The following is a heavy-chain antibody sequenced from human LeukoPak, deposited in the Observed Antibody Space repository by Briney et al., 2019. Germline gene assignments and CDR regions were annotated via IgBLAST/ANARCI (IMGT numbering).Heavy chain of an antibody. CDR2: INHTGST. CDR3: ARPYYDSSGYHDAFDI. J-gene: IGHJ3*02. D-gene: IGHD3-22*01. CDR1: GGSFSGYY. V-gene: IGHV4-34*01. Sequence: SETLSLTCAVYGGSFSGYYWSWIRQPPGKGLEWIGEINHTGSTSYNPSLKSRVTISVDTSKNQFSLKLSSVTAADTAVYYCARPYYDSSGYHDAFDIWGQGTMVTVSS.